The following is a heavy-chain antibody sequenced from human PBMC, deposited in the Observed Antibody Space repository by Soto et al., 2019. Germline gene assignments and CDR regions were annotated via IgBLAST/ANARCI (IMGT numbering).Heavy chain of an antibody. Sequence: PWLSLRLSCAASGFTFSSYAMSWVRQAPGKGLEWVSAISGSGGSTYYADSVKGRFTISRDNSKNTLYLQMNSLRAEDTAVYYCAKGTDYGDDYYFDYWGQGTLVTVSS. J-gene: IGHJ4*02. CDR3: AKGTDYGDDYYFDY. D-gene: IGHD4-17*01. V-gene: IGHV3-23*01. CDR2: ISGSGGST. CDR1: GFTFSSYA.